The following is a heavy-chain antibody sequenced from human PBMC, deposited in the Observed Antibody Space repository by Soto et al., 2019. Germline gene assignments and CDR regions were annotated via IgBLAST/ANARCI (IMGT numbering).Heavy chain of an antibody. CDR3: ARVTVTTSPSFDY. CDR2: IYHSGST. J-gene: IGHJ4*02. Sequence: PSETLSLTCAVSGYSISSGYYWGWIRQPPGKGLEWIGSIYHSGSTYYNPSLKSRVTISVDTSKNQFSLKLSSVTAADTAVYYCARVTVTTSPSFDYWGQGTLVTVSS. CDR1: GYSISSGYY. V-gene: IGHV4-38-2*01. D-gene: IGHD4-17*01.